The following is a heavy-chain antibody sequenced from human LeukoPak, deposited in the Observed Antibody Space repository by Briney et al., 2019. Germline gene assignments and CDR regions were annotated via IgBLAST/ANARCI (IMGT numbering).Heavy chain of an antibody. Sequence: SEALSLTCTVSGGSISSYYWSWIRQPPGKGLEYIGFIYYSGSTNYNPSLKSRVTISLDTSKNQFSLRLTSVTSADTAVYFCARGAVGGYLRFDPWGQGTLVTVSS. J-gene: IGHJ5*02. CDR1: GGSISSYY. CDR3: ARGAVGGYLRFDP. V-gene: IGHV4-59*01. D-gene: IGHD3-22*01. CDR2: IYYSGST.